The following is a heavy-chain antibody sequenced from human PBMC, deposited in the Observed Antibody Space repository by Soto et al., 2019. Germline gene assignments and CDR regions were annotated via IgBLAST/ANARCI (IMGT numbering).Heavy chain of an antibody. CDR2: IYPGDSDT. V-gene: IGHV5-51*01. D-gene: IGHD3-10*01. Sequence: ETLSLTCTVSGGSISSYYWSWIRQPPGKGLEWMGIIYPGDSDTRYSPSFQGQVTISADKSISTAYLQWSSLKASDTAMYYCATAIRVRGSYGMDVWGQGTTVTVSS. CDR1: GGSISSYY. J-gene: IGHJ6*02. CDR3: ATAIRVRGSYGMDV.